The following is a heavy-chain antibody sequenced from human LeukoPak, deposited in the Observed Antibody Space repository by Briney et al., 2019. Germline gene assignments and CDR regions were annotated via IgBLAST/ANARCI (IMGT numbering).Heavy chain of an antibody. CDR2: IKQDGSEK. CDR3: ARYYYDSSGYYFGGGPQAFDY. J-gene: IGHJ4*02. Sequence: GGSLRLSCAASGFTFSGYWMSWVRQAPGKGLEWVANIKQDGSEKYYVDSVKGRFTISRDNAKNSLYLQMNSLRAEDTAVYYCARYYYDSSGYYFGGGPQAFDYWGQGTLVTVSS. V-gene: IGHV3-7*01. D-gene: IGHD3-22*01. CDR1: GFTFSGYW.